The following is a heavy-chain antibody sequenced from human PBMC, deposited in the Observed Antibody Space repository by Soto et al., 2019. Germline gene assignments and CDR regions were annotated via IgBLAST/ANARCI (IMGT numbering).Heavy chain of an antibody. D-gene: IGHD3-3*01. J-gene: IGHJ3*02. Sequence: QVQLQESGPGLVKPSETLSLTCTVSGGSISGSSYYWSWIRQHPGKGLEWMGYIYYSGTTYHNPSLKSRITISVDTSRNQFSLRLSSVTAADTGVYYCAREESGKRGGYVFDIWGQGTMVTVSS. CDR3: AREESGKRGGYVFDI. CDR1: GGSISGSSYY. CDR2: IYYSGTT. V-gene: IGHV4-31*03.